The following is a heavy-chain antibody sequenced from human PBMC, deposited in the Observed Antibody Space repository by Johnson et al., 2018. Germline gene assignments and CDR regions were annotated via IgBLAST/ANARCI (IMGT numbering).Heavy chain of an antibody. CDR2: MNPNSGET. CDR3: ATPISAGAEYFQH. Sequence: VQLLESGAEVKKPGASVKVSCKASGYTFANFDINWVRQAPGQGLEWVGWMNPNSGETGYAQKFQGRVTITADESTNTAYMELSSLRSEDTAVYYCATPISAGAEYFQHWGQGTLVTVSS. D-gene: IGHD3-3*01. J-gene: IGHJ1*01. CDR1: GYTFANFD. V-gene: IGHV1-8*03.